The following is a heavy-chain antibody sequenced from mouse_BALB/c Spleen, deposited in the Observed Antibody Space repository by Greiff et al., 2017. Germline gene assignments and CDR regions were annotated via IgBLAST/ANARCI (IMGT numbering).Heavy chain of an antibody. CDR1: GFTFTDYY. CDR2: IRNKANGYTT. Sequence: EVQLVESGGGLVQPGGSLRLSCATSGFTFTDYYMSWVRQPPGKALEWLGFIRNKANGYTTEYSASVKGRFTISRDNSQSILYLQMNTLRAEDSATYYCARGGHPAWFAYWGQGTLVTVSA. V-gene: IGHV7-3*02. CDR3: ARGGHPAWFAY. J-gene: IGHJ3*01.